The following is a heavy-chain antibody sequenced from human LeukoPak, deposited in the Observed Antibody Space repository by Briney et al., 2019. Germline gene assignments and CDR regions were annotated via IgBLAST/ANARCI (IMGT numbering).Heavy chain of an antibody. CDR3: AKRPSDYGDYVSYFDY. Sequence: GGSLRLSWAASGFSFISYGMHWVRQAPGKGLEWVGVISDDGRRKDYADSVKGRFTISRDNSKDTLYLQINSLRAEDTAVYYCAKRPSDYGDYVSYFDYWGQGTLVTVSS. J-gene: IGHJ4*02. CDR1: GFSFISYG. D-gene: IGHD4-17*01. V-gene: IGHV3-30*18. CDR2: ISDDGRRK.